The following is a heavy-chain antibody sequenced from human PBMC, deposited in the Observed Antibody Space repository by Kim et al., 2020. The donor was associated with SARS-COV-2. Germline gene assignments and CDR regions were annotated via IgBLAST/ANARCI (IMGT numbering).Heavy chain of an antibody. CDR3: ARALGWFDP. CDR2: IYYSGST. Sequence: SETLSLTCAVSDYSISSSNWWGWIRQPPGKGLEWIGYIYYSGSTYYNPSLKSRVTMSVDTSKNHFSLKLSSVTAVDTAVYYCARALGWFDPWGQGTLVTVSS. V-gene: IGHV4-28*01. J-gene: IGHJ5*02. CDR1: DYSISSSNW.